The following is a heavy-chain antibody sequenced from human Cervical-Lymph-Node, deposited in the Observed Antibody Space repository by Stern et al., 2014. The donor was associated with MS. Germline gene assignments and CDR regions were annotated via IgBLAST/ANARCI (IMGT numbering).Heavy chain of an antibody. J-gene: IGHJ2*01. CDR3: ARVHLGGFSVKYFDL. CDR1: GFTFSDHY. CDR2: IRNNANSYAK. D-gene: IGHD3-16*01. V-gene: IGHV3-72*01. Sequence: EVQLVQSGGALVQPGGSLRLSCAASGFTFSDHYMDWVRQASGKGLEWVARIRNNANSYAKEYAASVKGRFTISRDDSKDSLYLQMNSLRSEDTAVYYCARVHLGGFSVKYFDLWGRGTLVTVSS.